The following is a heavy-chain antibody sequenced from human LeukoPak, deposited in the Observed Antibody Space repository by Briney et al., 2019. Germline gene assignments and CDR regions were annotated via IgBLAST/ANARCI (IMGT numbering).Heavy chain of an antibody. Sequence: PGGSLRLSCAASGFTFSSYWMHWVRQAPGKGLVWVSRINSDGSSTSYADSVKGQFTISRDNAKNTLYLQMNSLRAEDTAVYYCACITGTWGNWFDPWGQGTLVTVSS. CDR3: ACITGTWGNWFDP. D-gene: IGHD1-7*01. CDR1: GFTFSSYW. V-gene: IGHV3-74*01. J-gene: IGHJ5*02. CDR2: INSDGSST.